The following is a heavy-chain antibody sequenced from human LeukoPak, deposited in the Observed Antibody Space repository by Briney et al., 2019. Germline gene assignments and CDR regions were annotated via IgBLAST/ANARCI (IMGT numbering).Heavy chain of an antibody. J-gene: IGHJ6*03. CDR1: GFSFSTHA. D-gene: IGHD1-26*01. V-gene: IGHV3-23*01. CDR2: ISDSGGYT. CDR3: VKFRGATDHYYYYMDV. Sequence: GGSLRLSWAASGFSFSTHAMTWVRQAPGKGLEWVSAISDSGGYTYSADSVKGRFTISRDNSKNTVYLQMNSLRVEDTAVYYCVKFRGATDHYYYYMDVWGKGTTVTVSS.